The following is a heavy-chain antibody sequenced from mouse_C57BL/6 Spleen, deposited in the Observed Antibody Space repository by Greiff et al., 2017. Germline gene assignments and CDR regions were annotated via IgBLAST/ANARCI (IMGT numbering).Heavy chain of an antibody. J-gene: IGHJ1*03. CDR1: GYTFTSYW. CDR3: ARQDGYWYFDV. D-gene: IGHD2-3*01. Sequence: QVQLQQPGAELVRPGSSVKLSCKASGYTFTSYWMHWVKQRPIQGLEWIGNIDPSDSETHYNQKFKDKATVTVDKSSSTAYMQLSSLTSEDSAVYYGARQDGYWYFDVWGTGTTVTVSS. V-gene: IGHV1-52*01. CDR2: IDPSDSET.